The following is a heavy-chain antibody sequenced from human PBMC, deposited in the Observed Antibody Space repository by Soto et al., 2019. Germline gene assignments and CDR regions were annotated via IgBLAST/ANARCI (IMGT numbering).Heavy chain of an antibody. V-gene: IGHV4-59*13. CDR3: ARAKSFEFQNWFDP. J-gene: IGHJ5*02. Sequence: SETLSLTCTVTGGSISTYYWSWIRQPPGKGLEWIGHIYYTGNTNYNPSLKSRVTISVDTSTNRFSLRLRSVSAADTAVYYCARAKSFEFQNWFDPWGQGTLVPVSS. CDR2: IYYTGNT. CDR1: GGSISTYY. D-gene: IGHD3-10*01.